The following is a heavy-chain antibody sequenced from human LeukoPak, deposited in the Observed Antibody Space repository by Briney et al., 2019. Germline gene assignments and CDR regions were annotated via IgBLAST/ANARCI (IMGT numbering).Heavy chain of an antibody. V-gene: IGHV3-23*01. J-gene: IGHJ4*02. CDR1: GFTFSSYA. CDR2: ISGSGGST. D-gene: IGHD4-17*01. Sequence: GGSLRLSCAASGFTFSSYAMSWVRQAPGKGLEWVSAISGSGGSTYYADSVKGRFTISRDNSKNTLYLQMNSLRAEDTAVYYCARAQGLTVTTYLDYWGQGTLVTVSS. CDR3: ARAQGLTVTTYLDY.